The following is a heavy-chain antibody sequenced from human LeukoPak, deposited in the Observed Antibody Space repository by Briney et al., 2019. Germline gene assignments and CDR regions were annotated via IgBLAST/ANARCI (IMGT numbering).Heavy chain of an antibody. D-gene: IGHD3-22*01. CDR2: INAGSGNT. Sequence: ASVKVSCKASGYTFTNYAIHWVRQAPGQRLEWMGWINAGSGNTKYSQRFQGRVTISRDTSASTASMELSSLRSEDTALYFCARGFYDSSAYYPYDYWGQGILVTVSS. CDR3: ARGFYDSSAYYPYDY. CDR1: GYTFTNYA. V-gene: IGHV1-3*01. J-gene: IGHJ4*02.